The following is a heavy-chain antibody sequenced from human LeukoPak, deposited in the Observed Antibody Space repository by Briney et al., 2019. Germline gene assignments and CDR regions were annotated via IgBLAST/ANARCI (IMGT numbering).Heavy chain of an antibody. V-gene: IGHV1-18*01. CDR1: GYSFTTYG. CDR3: AFSSGWYRDCFDY. J-gene: IGHJ4*02. D-gene: IGHD6-19*01. CDR2: ISPSNGNT. Sequence: ASVKVSCKTSGYSFTTYGINWVRQAPGQGLEWMGWISPSNGNTDYAQRLQGRVTMTTDPSTATAYMELRSLRSDDTAVYYCAFSSGWYRDCFDYWGQGTLVTVSS.